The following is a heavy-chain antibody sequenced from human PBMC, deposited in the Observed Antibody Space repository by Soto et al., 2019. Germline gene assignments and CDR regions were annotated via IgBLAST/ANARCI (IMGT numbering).Heavy chain of an antibody. V-gene: IGHV3-20*04. CDR2: ITWNSGST. CDR3: ARDGGVAVAVDAFDI. Sequence: EVQLVESGGGVVRPGGSLRLSCAASGFMFDDFGMSWVRQAPGKGLEWVSGITWNSGSTGYADSVKGRFTISRDNAKNSLYLQMDILRAEDTAFYYCARDGGVAVAVDAFDIWGQGTMVTVSS. CDR1: GFMFDDFG. D-gene: IGHD6-19*01. J-gene: IGHJ3*02.